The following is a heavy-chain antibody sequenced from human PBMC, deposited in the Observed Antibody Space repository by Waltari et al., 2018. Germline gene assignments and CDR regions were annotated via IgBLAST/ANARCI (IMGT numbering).Heavy chain of an antibody. V-gene: IGHV3-48*01. D-gene: IGHD4-17*01. CDR2: ISSSSSTI. CDR1: GFTFSSYS. Sequence: EVQLVESGGGLVQPGGSLRLSCAASGFTFSSYSMNWVRQAPGKGLEWVSYISSSSSTIYYADSVKGRFTISRDNAKNSLYLQMNSLRAEDTAVYYCARDYRYGDYPGDAFDIWGQGTMVTVSS. CDR3: ARDYRYGDYPGDAFDI. J-gene: IGHJ3*02.